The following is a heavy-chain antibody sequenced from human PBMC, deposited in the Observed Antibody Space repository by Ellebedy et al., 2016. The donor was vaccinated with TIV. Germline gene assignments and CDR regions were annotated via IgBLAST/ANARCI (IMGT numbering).Heavy chain of an antibody. J-gene: IGHJ5*02. Sequence: MPSETLSLTCTVSGGSISSYYWSWIRQPPGKGLEWIGYIYYSGSTNYNPSLKSRVTISVDTSKNQFSLKLSSVTAADTAVYYCARHDLGRDGFTFDPWGQGTLVTVSS. CDR1: GGSISSYY. D-gene: IGHD5-24*01. V-gene: IGHV4-59*08. CDR2: IYYSGST. CDR3: ARHDLGRDGFTFDP.